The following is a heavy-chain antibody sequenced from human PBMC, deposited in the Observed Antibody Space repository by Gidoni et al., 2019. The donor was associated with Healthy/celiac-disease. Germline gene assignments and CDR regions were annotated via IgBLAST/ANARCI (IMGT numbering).Heavy chain of an antibody. J-gene: IGHJ4*02. CDR1: GFTFSSYG. V-gene: IGHV3-33*01. CDR2: IWYDGSNK. Sequence: QVQLVEAGGGVVQPGRSLRLSCAASGFTFSSYGMHVGRQAPGKGLEWVAVIWYDGSNKYYADSVKGRFTISRDNSKNTLYLQMNSLRAEDTAVYYCARDGGSVGVGATGYFDYWGQGTLVTVSS. CDR3: ARDGGSVGVGATGYFDY. D-gene: IGHD1-26*01.